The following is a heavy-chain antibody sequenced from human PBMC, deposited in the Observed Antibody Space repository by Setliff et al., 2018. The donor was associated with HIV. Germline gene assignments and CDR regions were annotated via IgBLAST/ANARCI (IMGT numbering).Heavy chain of an antibody. CDR1: GFTLSDHY. J-gene: IGHJ4*02. V-gene: IGHV3-72*01. CDR3: ARNQGDSFGQGFDY. D-gene: IGHD5-18*01. CDR2: IRNKGNGFIV. Sequence: PGGSLRLSCAASGFTLSDHYMDWVRQAPGKGLEWVGRIRNKGNGFIVEYAASVNGRFTISTDESNNFLFLQMNSLKTEETAVYYCARNQGDSFGQGFDYWGRGTLVTVSS.